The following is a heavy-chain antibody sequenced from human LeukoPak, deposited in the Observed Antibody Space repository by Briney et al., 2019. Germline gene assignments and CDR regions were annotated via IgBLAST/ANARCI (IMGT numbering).Heavy chain of an antibody. CDR2: IYYSGST. D-gene: IGHD5-18*01. J-gene: IGHJ4*02. V-gene: IGHV4-59*01. Sequence: SETLSLTCTVSGGSISSYYWSWIRQPPGKGLEWIGYIYYSGSTNYNPSLKSRVTISVDTSKNQFSLKLSSVTAADTAVYYCARKLRGYSYVDYWGQGTLVTVSS. CDR1: GGSISSYY. CDR3: ARKLRGYSYVDY.